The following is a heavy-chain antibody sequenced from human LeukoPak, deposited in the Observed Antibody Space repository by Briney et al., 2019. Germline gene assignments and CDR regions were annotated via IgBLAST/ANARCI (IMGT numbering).Heavy chain of an antibody. J-gene: IGHJ6*02. CDR2: ISGSGGST. CDR3: AKSMVRGVITYYYYGMDV. Sequence: GGSLRLSCAASGFTFSSYAMSWVRQAPGKGLEWVSAISGSGGSTYYADSVKGRFTISRDNSKNTLYLQMNSLRAEDTAVYYCAKSMVRGVITYYYYGMDVWGQGTTVTVSS. D-gene: IGHD3-10*01. CDR1: GFTFSSYA. V-gene: IGHV3-23*01.